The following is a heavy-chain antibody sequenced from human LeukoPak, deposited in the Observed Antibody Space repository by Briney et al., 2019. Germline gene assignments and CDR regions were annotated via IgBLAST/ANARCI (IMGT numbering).Heavy chain of an antibody. D-gene: IGHD3-3*01. CDR2: ISSGSSTI. CDR1: GFTFSSYS. J-gene: IGHJ4*02. V-gene: IGHV3-48*01. Sequence: PGGPLRLSCAASGFTFSSYSMNWVRQAPGKGLEWVSYISSGSSTIYYTDSVKGRFTISRDNAKNSLYLQMNSLRAEDTAVYYCARGARGFWSGYYDYWGQGTLVTVSS. CDR3: ARGARGFWSGYYDY.